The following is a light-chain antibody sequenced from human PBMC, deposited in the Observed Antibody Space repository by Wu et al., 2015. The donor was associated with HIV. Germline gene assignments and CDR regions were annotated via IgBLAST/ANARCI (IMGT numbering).Light chain of an antibody. CDR1: QGIRKS. Sequence: DIQMTQSPSSVSASVGDRVTITCQASQGIRKSLTWFQQKPGKAPELLIFDASSLYAGLPSRFSGSGSGTDFTFTISSLQPEDFATYYCQQYAYLPVTFGGGTKVDI. CDR3: QQYAYLPVT. CDR2: DAS. V-gene: IGKV1-33*01. J-gene: IGKJ4*01.